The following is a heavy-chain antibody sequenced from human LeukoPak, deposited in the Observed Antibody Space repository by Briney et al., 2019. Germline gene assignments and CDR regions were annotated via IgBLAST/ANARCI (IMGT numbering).Heavy chain of an antibody. V-gene: IGHV3-33*06. CDR2: IWYDGSNK. CDR1: GFTFSSYG. D-gene: IGHD2/OR15-2a*01. CDR3: AKDPRARHSIV. Sequence: GGSLRLSCAASGFTFSSYGMHWVRQAPGKWLEWVAVIWYDGSNKYYADSVKGRFTISRDNSKNTLYLQMNSLRAEDTAVYYCAKDPRARHSIVWGQGRMVTVSS. J-gene: IGHJ3*01.